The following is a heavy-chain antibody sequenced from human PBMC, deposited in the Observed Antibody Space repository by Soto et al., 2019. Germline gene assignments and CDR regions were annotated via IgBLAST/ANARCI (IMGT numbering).Heavy chain of an antibody. CDR3: GKDRGYEYYYFDY. D-gene: IGHD5-12*01. CDR2: ISGSGGST. Sequence: GGSLRLSCAASGFTFSSYAMSWVRQAPGKGLEWVSAISGSGGSTYYADSVKGRFTISRDNSKNTLYLQMNSLRAEDTAVYYWGKDRGYEYYYFDYWGQGTLVTVS. CDR1: GFTFSSYA. V-gene: IGHV3-23*01. J-gene: IGHJ4*02.